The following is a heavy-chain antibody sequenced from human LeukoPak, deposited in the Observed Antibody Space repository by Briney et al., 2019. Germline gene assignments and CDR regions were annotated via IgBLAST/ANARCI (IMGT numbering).Heavy chain of an antibody. CDR3: ARGAKGYSYGYGAY. V-gene: IGHV4-34*01. CDR2: INHSGST. Sequence: EINHSGSTNYNPSLKSRVTISVDTSKNQFSLKLSSVTAADTAVYYCARGAKGYSYGYGAYWGQGTLVTVSS. D-gene: IGHD5-18*01. J-gene: IGHJ4*02.